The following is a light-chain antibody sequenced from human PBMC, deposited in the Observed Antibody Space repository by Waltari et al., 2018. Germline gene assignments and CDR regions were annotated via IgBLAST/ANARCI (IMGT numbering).Light chain of an antibody. CDR1: QSVLYSSNNKNY. CDR2: WAS. CDR3: QQYYSART. Sequence: DIVMNQSPDSLAVSLGERATINCKSSQSVLYSSNNKNYLAWYQQKPGQPPKLLISWASTRESGVTDRFSGSGSGTDFTLTISSLQAEDVAVYYCQQYYSARTFGQGTKVEI. J-gene: IGKJ1*01. V-gene: IGKV4-1*01.